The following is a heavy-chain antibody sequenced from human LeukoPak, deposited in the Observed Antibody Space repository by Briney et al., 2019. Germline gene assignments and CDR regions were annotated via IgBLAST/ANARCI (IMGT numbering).Heavy chain of an antibody. CDR3: AREVSDDYGDYERGGYFDY. CDR2: ISSSSSYI. CDR1: GFTFSSYS. D-gene: IGHD4-17*01. Sequence: GGSLRLSCAASGFTFSSYSMNWVRQAPGKGLEWVSSISSSSSYIYYADSVKGRFTISRDSAKNSLYLQMNSLRAEDTAVYYCAREVSDDYGDYERGGYFDYWGQGTLVTVSS. J-gene: IGHJ4*02. V-gene: IGHV3-21*01.